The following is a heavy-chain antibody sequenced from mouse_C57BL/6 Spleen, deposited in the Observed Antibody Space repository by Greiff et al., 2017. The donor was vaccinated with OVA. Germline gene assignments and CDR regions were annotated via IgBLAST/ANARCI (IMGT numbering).Heavy chain of an antibody. CDR3: ARSGKVADWYFDV. V-gene: IGHV1-69*01. D-gene: IGHD1-1*02. CDR1: GYTFTSYW. CDR2: IDPSDSYT. J-gene: IGHJ1*03. Sequence: QVQLKQPGAELVMPGASVKLSCKASGYTFTSYWMHWVKQRPGQGLEWIGEIDPSDSYTNYNQKFKGKSTLTVDKSSSTAYMQLSSLTSEDSAVYYCARSGKVADWYFDVWGTGTTVTVSS.